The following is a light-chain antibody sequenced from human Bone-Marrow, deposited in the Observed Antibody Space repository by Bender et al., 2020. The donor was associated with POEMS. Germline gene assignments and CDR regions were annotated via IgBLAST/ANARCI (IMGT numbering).Light chain of an antibody. J-gene: IGLJ3*02. CDR3: SAWDDSLSGWV. V-gene: IGLV1-44*01. CDR2: YDD. Sequence: QSVLTQPPSASGTPGQRVTISCSGSTSNIGSNTVKWYQQLPGTAPKLLIYYDDLLTPGVSDRFSASKSGTSASLAISELQSEDEALYYCSAWDDSLSGWVFGGGTKLTVL. CDR1: TSNIGSNT.